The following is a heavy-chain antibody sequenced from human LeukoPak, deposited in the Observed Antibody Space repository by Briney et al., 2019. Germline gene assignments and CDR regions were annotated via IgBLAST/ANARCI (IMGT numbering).Heavy chain of an antibody. J-gene: IGHJ3*02. Sequence: PGGSLRLSCTAPGFTFSSSSKNWVRQAPGKGLEWISYISGSGSVSYYEDSVKGRFTISRDNAKNSLYLQMNSLRDEDTALYYCATDGGYGFSAAFDNWGQGTMVTVSS. CDR1: GFTFSSSS. V-gene: IGHV3-48*02. D-gene: IGHD3-3*01. CDR3: ATDGGYGFSAAFDN. CDR2: ISGSGSVS.